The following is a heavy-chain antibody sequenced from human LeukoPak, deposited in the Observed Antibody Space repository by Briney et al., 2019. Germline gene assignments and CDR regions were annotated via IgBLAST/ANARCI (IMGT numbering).Heavy chain of an antibody. D-gene: IGHD6-13*01. V-gene: IGHV3-30*18. J-gene: IGHJ4*02. Sequence: GGSLRLSCAASGFTFSSYGMHWVRQAPGKGLEWVAVISYDGSNKYYADSVKGRFTISRDNSKNTLYLQMNSLRAEDTAVYYCAKDRKEEQQLVQMADYWGQGTLVTVSS. CDR3: AKDRKEEQQLVQMADY. CDR1: GFTFSSYG. CDR2: ISYDGSNK.